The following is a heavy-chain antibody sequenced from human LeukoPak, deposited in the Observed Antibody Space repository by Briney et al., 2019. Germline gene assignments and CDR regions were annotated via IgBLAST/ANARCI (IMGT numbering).Heavy chain of an antibody. CDR1: GFIFSNYA. Sequence: GGSLRLSCAASGFIFSNYAMSWVRQAPGKGLEWVSDINGSGGSTYYADSVKGRFTISRDNPKNTLYLQMNSLRAEDTAIYYCAKRRYCSSTSCPRAGDYWGQGTLVTVSS. J-gene: IGHJ4*02. CDR3: AKRRYCSSTSCPRAGDY. CDR2: INGSGGST. V-gene: IGHV3-23*01. D-gene: IGHD2-2*01.